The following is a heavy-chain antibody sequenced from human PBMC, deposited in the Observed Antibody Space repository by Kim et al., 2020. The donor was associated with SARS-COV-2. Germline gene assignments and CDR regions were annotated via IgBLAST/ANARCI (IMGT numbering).Heavy chain of an antibody. J-gene: IGHJ1*01. CDR2: INLGNGNT. D-gene: IGHD2-15*01. Sequence: ASVKVSCKSSENTFRTFSMHWVRQAPGQSLEWMGWINLGNGNTKYSQKFQGRVTIAWDTSATTAYMDLSGLRSEDTAVYYCASPGESGAFYRLHHWGQGTLVTVSS. V-gene: IGHV1-3*01. CDR1: ENTFRTFS. CDR3: ASPGESGAFYRLHH.